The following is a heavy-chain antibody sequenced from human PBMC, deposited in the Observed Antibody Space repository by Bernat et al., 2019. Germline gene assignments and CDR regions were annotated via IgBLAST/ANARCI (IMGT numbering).Heavy chain of an antibody. D-gene: IGHD6-25*01. J-gene: IGHJ4*02. CDR2: ISGSGGST. CDR1: GFTFSSYA. V-gene: IGHV3-23*01. Sequence: EVQLLESGGGLVQPGGSLRLSCAASGFTFSSYAMSWVRQAPGKGLEWVSAISGSGGSTYYADSVKGRFTISRDNSKNTLYLQMNSLRAEDTAVYYCAKVGLGSSIAEDTFGYWGQGTLVTVSS. CDR3: AKVGLGSSIAEDTFGY.